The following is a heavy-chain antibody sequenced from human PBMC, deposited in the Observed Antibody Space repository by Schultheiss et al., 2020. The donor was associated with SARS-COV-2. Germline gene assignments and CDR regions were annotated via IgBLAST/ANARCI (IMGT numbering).Heavy chain of an antibody. Sequence: GGSLRLSCAASGFTFSSYAMHWVRQAPGKGLEWVAVISYDGSNKYYADSVKGRFTISRHNSKNTLYLQMNSLRAEDTAVYYCARDRWLYWGQGTLVTVSS. V-gene: IGHV3-30-3*01. J-gene: IGHJ4*02. D-gene: IGHD5-12*01. CDR3: ARDRWLY. CDR1: GFTFSSYA. CDR2: ISYDGSNK.